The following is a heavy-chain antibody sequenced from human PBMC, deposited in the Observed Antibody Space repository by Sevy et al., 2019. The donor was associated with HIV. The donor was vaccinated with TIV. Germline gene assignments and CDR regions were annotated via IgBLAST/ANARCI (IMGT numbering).Heavy chain of an antibody. D-gene: IGHD6-19*01. CDR3: ASGGSRIAVAGENDY. V-gene: IGHV3-33*01. Sequence: GGSLRLSCAASGFTFSSYGMHWVRQAPGMGLEWVAVIWYDGSNKYYADSVKGRFTISRDNSKNTLYLQMNSLRAEDTAVYYCASGGSRIAVAGENDYWGQRTLVTVSS. J-gene: IGHJ4*02. CDR2: IWYDGSNK. CDR1: GFTFSSYG.